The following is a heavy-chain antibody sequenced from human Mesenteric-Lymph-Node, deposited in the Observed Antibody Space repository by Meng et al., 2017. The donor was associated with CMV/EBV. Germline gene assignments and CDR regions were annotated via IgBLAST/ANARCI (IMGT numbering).Heavy chain of an antibody. Sequence: SETLSLTCTVSDYSISSGYYWGWIRQSPGKGLEWVGSVYHSGTTYYNTSLKSRVTLSLDTSKNQFSLKLSSVTATDTAVYYCARGPSHYYGFDYWGQGTLVTVSS. J-gene: IGHJ4*02. V-gene: IGHV4-38-2*02. CDR1: DYSISSGYY. CDR3: ARGPSHYYGFDY. D-gene: IGHD3-10*01. CDR2: VYHSGTT.